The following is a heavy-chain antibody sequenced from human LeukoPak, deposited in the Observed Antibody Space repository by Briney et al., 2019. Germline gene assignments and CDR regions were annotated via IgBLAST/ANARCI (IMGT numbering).Heavy chain of an antibody. CDR3: ARLTEEYSSSSLIFSDNWFDP. Sequence: SVKVSCKASGGTFSSYAISWVRQAPGQGLEWMGGIIPIFGTANYAQKFQGRVTITADKSTSTAYMELSSLRSEDTAVYYCARLTEEYSSSSLIFSDNWFDPWGQGTLVTVSS. V-gene: IGHV1-69*06. J-gene: IGHJ5*02. CDR2: IIPIFGTA. D-gene: IGHD6-6*01. CDR1: GGTFSSYA.